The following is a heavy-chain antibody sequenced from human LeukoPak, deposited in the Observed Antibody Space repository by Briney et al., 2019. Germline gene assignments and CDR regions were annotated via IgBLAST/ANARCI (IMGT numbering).Heavy chain of an antibody. V-gene: IGHV1-8*01. Sequence: ASVKVSCKASGYTFTSYDINWVRQATGQGLEWMGWMNPNSGNTGYAQKFQGRVTMTRNTSISTAYMELSSLRSEDTAVYYCSRGYCGGDCYPLYYYYYMDVWGKGTTVTVS. D-gene: IGHD2-21*02. J-gene: IGHJ6*03. CDR2: MNPNSGNT. CDR3: SRGYCGGDCYPLYYYYYMDV. CDR1: GYTFTSYD.